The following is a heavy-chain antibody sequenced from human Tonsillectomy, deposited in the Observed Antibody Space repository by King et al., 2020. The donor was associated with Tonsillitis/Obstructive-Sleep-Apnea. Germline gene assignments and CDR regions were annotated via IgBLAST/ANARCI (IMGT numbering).Heavy chain of an antibody. D-gene: IGHD2-2*01. Sequence: VQLVESGAEVKKPGESLKISCKGSGYSFTSYWIGWVRQMPGKGLEWMGIIYPGDSDTRYSPSFQGQVTISADKSISTAYLQWSSLKAADTAMYYCSGLPYCSSTSCYDGYYYYYYMDVWGKGTTVTVSS. CDR2: IYPGDSDT. J-gene: IGHJ6*03. CDR3: SGLPYCSSTSCYDGYYYYYYMDV. CDR1: GYSFTSYW. V-gene: IGHV5-51*01.